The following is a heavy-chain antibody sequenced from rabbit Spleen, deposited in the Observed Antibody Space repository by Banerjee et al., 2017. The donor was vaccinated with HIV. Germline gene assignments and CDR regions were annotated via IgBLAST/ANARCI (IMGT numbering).Heavy chain of an antibody. Sequence: QEQLVESGGGLVQPEGSLTLTCKVSGFTISSTYWICWVRQAPGKGLEWIACIYTGSSGNTYYASWAKGRFTISKTSSTTVTLQMTRLTAADTATYFCARDTSSSFSSYGMDLWGQGTLVTVS. D-gene: IGHD1-1*01. V-gene: IGHV1S45*01. CDR2: IYTGSSGNT. CDR3: ARDTSSSFSSYGMDL. CDR1: GFTISSTYW. J-gene: IGHJ6*01.